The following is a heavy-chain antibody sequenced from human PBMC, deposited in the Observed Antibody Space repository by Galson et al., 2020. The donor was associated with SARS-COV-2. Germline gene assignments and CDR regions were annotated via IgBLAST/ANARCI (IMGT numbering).Heavy chain of an antibody. V-gene: IGHV3-30*01. Sequence: GGSLRLSCAASGFTFSSYAMHWVRQAPGKGLEWVAGISYDGSNQYYADSVQGRFTISRDNSKNTLDLQMNSLRAEDTAVYYCASKLSGSYYLDVWGQGTLVTVAA. D-gene: IGHD1-26*01. CDR3: ASKLSGSYYLDV. CDR1: GFTFSSYA. CDR2: ISYDGSNQ. J-gene: IGHJ4*02.